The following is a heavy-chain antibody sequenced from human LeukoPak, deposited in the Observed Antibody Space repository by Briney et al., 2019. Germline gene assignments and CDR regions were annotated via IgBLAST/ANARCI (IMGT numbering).Heavy chain of an antibody. Sequence: SETLSLTCTVSGYSISSGYYWGWIRQPPGKGLEWIGSIYHSGSTYYNPSLKSRVTISVDTSKNQFSLKLSSATAADTAVYYCASSLLADTAMVFDYWGQGTLVTVSS. D-gene: IGHD5-18*01. J-gene: IGHJ4*02. V-gene: IGHV4-38-2*02. CDR2: IYHSGST. CDR3: ASSLLADTAMVFDY. CDR1: GYSISSGYY.